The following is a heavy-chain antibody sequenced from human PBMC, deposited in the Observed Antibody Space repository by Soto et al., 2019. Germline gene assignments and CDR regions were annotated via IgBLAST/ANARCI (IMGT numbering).Heavy chain of an antibody. J-gene: IGHJ3*02. D-gene: IGHD4-17*01. Sequence: PGGSLRLSCAASGFTFSTYAMNWVRQAPGKGLEWVSAIGDSGGSTYYADSVKGRFTISRDNSINTLYLQMNSLRTGDTAVYYCAHPRGYGVFDAYDIWGQGAMVTVSS. V-gene: IGHV3-23*01. CDR2: IGDSGGST. CDR1: GFTFSTYA. CDR3: AHPRGYGVFDAYDI.